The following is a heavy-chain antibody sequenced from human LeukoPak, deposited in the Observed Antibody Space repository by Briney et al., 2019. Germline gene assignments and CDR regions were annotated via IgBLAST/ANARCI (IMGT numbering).Heavy chain of an antibody. CDR2: ISDSGGNT. D-gene: IGHD3-3*01. CDR1: GLTFSSYA. V-gene: IGHV3-23*01. J-gene: IGHJ4*02. Sequence: GVLSLSCAASGLTFSSYAMSWVRQAPGKGLEWVSAISDSGGNTYYTDSVKGRFAISSDNSKNTLYLQMNSLRAEDTAVYYWAKDPGGSGYYERDPVDYWCQGTLVTVSS. CDR3: AKDPGGSGYYERDPVDY.